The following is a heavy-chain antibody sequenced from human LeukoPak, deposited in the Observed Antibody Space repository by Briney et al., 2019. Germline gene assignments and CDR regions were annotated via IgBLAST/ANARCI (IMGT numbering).Heavy chain of an antibody. CDR1: GGSFSGYY. Sequence: KPSETLSLTCAVYGGSFSGYYWSWIRQPPGKGLEWIGEINHSGSTNYNPSLKSRVTISVDTSKNQFSLKLSSVAAADTAVYYCARVITMVRGVPEPLYYYYYYMDVWGKGTTVTVSS. CDR2: INHSGST. D-gene: IGHD3-10*01. V-gene: IGHV4-34*01. J-gene: IGHJ6*03. CDR3: ARVITMVRGVPEPLYYYYYYMDV.